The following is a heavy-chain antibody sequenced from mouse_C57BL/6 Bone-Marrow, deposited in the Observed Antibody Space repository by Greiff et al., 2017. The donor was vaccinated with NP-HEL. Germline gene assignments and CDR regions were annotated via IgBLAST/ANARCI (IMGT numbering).Heavy chain of an antibody. V-gene: IGHV1-72*01. CDR1: GYTFTSYL. CDR2: IDPNSGGT. CDR3: ARYYYGSISVDY. Sequence: QVQLQQPGAELVKPGASVKLSCKASGYTFTSYLMHWVKQRPGRGLEWIGRIDPNSGGTKYNEKFKSKATMTVDKPSSTTYMQLNSLTSEDAAVYYCARYYYGSISVDYWGQGTTLTVSS. J-gene: IGHJ2*01. D-gene: IGHD1-1*01.